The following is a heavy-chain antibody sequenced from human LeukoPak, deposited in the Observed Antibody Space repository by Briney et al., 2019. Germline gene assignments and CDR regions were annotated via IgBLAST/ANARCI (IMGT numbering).Heavy chain of an antibody. CDR1: GGSFSGYY. CDR3: ARVNGGYCSSTSCFYFDY. J-gene: IGHJ4*02. CDR2: ISHSGST. Sequence: KPSETLSLTCAVYGGSFSGYYWSWIRQPPGKGLEWIGEISHSGSTNYNPSLKSRVTISVDTSKNQFSLKLSSVTAADTAVYYCARVNGGYCSSTSCFYFDYWGQGTLVTVSS. D-gene: IGHD2-2*01. V-gene: IGHV4-34*01.